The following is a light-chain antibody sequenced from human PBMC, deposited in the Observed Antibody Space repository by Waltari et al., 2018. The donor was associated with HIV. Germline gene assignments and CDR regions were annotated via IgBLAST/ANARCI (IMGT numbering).Light chain of an antibody. Sequence: QSVLTQPPSASGTPGQRVTISCSGSSSNIGSNTVNWYRQLPGTAPKPLIYNNNQRPSGVPDRFSGSKSGTSASLAISGLQSEDEANYYCAAWDDSLNGVFGGGTKLTVL. CDR3: AAWDDSLNGV. CDR2: NNN. CDR1: SSNIGSNT. V-gene: IGLV1-44*01. J-gene: IGLJ3*02.